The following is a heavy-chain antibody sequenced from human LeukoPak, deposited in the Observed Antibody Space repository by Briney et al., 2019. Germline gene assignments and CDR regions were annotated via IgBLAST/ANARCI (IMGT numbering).Heavy chain of an antibody. CDR2: ISTTSGNI. CDR1: GFTFSSYS. Sequence: PGGSLRLSCAASGFTFSSYSMNWVRQAPGMGLEWVAAISTTSGNIYYADSVKGRFTISRDNAKNSLYLQMNSLRVEDTALYYCARRAPSHDFDDWGQGTLVTVSS. V-gene: IGHV3-21*01. J-gene: IGHJ4*02. CDR3: ARRAPSHDFDD.